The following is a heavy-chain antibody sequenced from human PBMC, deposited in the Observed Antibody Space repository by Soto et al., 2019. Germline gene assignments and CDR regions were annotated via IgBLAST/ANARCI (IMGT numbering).Heavy chain of an antibody. V-gene: IGHV3-23*01. CDR2: ITDTGGDT. Sequence: PGGSLKLSCVASGITCGSRAMSWVRQAPGEGLERVSTITDTGGDTKYADSVRGRFTMSRDNSKKTLYLQMNSLRVEDSALYYCARGLTVSYPGSRIFDFWGRGPLVTVSS. CDR1: GITCGSRA. D-gene: IGHD3-10*01. CDR3: ARGLTVSYPGSRIFDF. J-gene: IGHJ4*02.